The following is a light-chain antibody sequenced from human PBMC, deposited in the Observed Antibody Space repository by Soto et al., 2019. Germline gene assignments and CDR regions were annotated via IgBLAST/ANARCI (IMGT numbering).Light chain of an antibody. CDR2: GAS. J-gene: IGKJ4*01. V-gene: IGKV3-15*01. CDR3: QQYIGWPPKLT. CDR1: QSVGNY. Sequence: EIVMTQSPATVSVSPGQTVTLTCRASQSVGNYLGWYQQKPGQAPRLVLYGASTRATGVPDRFSGYGSGTYFTLTISSLQSEDFAVYYCQQYIGWPPKLTFGGGTKVEI.